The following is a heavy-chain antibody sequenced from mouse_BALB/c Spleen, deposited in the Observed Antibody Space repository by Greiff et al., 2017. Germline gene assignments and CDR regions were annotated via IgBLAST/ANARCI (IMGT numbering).Heavy chain of an antibody. CDR1: GYTFSSYW. Sequence: VQLVESGAELMKPGASVKISCKATGYTFSSYWIEWVKQRPGHGLEWIGEILPGSGSTNYNEKFKGKATFTADTSSNTAYMQLSSLTSEDSAVYYCARYYYYGSTPYAMDYWGQGTSVTVSS. CDR3: ARYYYYGSTPYAMDY. D-gene: IGHD1-1*01. V-gene: IGHV1-9*01. CDR2: ILPGSGST. J-gene: IGHJ4*01.